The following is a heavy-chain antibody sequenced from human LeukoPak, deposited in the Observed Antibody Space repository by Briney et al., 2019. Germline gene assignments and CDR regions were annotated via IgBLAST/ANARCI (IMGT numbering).Heavy chain of an antibody. J-gene: IGHJ6*03. V-gene: IGHV7-4-1*02. Sequence: ASVKVSCKASGYTFTNYAVNWVRQAPGQGLEWMGWINTNTGNPTYAQGFTGRLVFSLDTSVSTAYLQISSLKAEDTAVYYCARGLEGYCSSTSCYYYYYMDVWGKGTTVTVSS. D-gene: IGHD2-2*01. CDR3: ARGLEGYCSSTSCYYYYYMDV. CDR1: GYTFTNYA. CDR2: INTNTGNP.